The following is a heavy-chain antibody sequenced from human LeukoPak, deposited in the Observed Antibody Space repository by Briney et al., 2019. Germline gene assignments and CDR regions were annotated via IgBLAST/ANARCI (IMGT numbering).Heavy chain of an antibody. D-gene: IGHD3-22*01. CDR2: IYYSGST. V-gene: IGHV4-59*01. CDR1: GGPISSYY. CDR3: ARGVSASSSGFDY. Sequence: SETLSLTCTVSGGPISSYYWSWIRQPPGKGLEWIGYIYYSGSTNYNPSLKSRVTISVDTSKNQFSLKLSSLTAADTAVYYCARGVSASSSGFDYWGQGTLVTVSS. J-gene: IGHJ4*02.